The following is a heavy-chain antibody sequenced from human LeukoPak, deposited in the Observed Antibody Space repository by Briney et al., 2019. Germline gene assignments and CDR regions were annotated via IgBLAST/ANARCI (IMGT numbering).Heavy chain of an antibody. V-gene: IGHV3-23*01. CDR2: ISGSGGST. J-gene: IGHJ4*02. D-gene: IGHD3-22*01. CDR1: GFTFDDYA. CDR3: AKTRYYYDSSEDY. Sequence: GGSLRLSCAASGFTFDDYAMSWVRQAPGKGLEWVSAISGSGGSTYYADSVKGRFTISRDNSKNTLYLQMNSLRAEDTAVYYCAKTRYYYDSSEDYCGQGTLVTVSS.